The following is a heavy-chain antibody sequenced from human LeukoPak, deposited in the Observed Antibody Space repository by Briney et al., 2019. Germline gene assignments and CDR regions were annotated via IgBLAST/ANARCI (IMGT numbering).Heavy chain of an antibody. CDR1: GGTFSSYA. V-gene: IGHV1-69*13. CDR2: IIPIFGTA. D-gene: IGHD2-15*01. CDR3: ASHHCSGGSCYSLAEYFQH. J-gene: IGHJ1*01. Sequence: ASVKVSCKASGGTFSSYAISWVRQAPGQGLEWMGGIIPIFGTANYAQKFQGRVTITADESTSTAYMELSSLRSEDTAVYYCASHHCSGGSCYSLAEYFQHWGQGTLVTVSS.